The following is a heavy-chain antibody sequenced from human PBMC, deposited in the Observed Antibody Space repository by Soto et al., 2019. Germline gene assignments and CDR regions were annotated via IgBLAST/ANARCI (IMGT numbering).Heavy chain of an antibody. Sequence: SETLSLTCTVSGGSISSGTSYWSWIRQRPGKGLEWIGYIFYSGSFYYTPSLRGRVMILADTSKNQFTLRLSSVTAEDTAVYYCARAPETPSILGVALPYFFDYWGQGALVTVSS. J-gene: IGHJ4*02. CDR2: IFYSGSF. D-gene: IGHD3-3*01. CDR3: ARAPETPSILGVALPYFFDY. CDR1: GGSISSGTSY. V-gene: IGHV4-31*03.